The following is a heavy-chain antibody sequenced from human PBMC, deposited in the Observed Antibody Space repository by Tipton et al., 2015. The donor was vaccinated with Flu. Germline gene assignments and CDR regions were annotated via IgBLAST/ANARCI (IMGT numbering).Heavy chain of an antibody. J-gene: IGHJ4*02. D-gene: IGHD5-24*01. CDR3: ARGGGWLQSFDY. Sequence: TLSLTCAVYGGSFSGYYWSWIRQPPGKGLEWIGEINHSGSTNYNPSLKSRVTISVDTSKNQFSLKLSSVTAADTAVYYCARGGGWLQSFDYWGQGTLVTVSS. CDR1: GGSFSGYY. CDR2: INHSGST. V-gene: IGHV4-34*01.